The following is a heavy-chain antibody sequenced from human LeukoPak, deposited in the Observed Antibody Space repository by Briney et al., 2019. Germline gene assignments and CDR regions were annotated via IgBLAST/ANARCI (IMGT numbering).Heavy chain of an antibody. Sequence: PSETLSLTCTVSGGSISSGSYYWGWIRQPPGKGLEWIGSIYYSGSTYYNPSLKSRVTISVDTSKNQFPLKLSSVTAADTAVYYCARLTDYYDSSGSQTFDYWGQGTLVTVSS. V-gene: IGHV4-39*01. CDR1: GGSISSGSYY. D-gene: IGHD3-22*01. J-gene: IGHJ4*02. CDR2: IYYSGST. CDR3: ARLTDYYDSSGSQTFDY.